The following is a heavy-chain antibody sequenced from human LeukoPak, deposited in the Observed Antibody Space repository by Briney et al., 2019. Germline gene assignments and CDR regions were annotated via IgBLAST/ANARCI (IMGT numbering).Heavy chain of an antibody. Sequence: PSETLSLTCTVSGGSISSYYWSWIRQPPGKGLEWIGYIYYSGSTNYNPSLKSRVTISVDTSKNQFSLKLSSVTAADTAVYYCARGRITMVRGVIITTYFDYWGQGTLVTVSS. J-gene: IGHJ4*02. CDR3: ARGRITMVRGVIITTYFDY. CDR1: GGSISSYY. CDR2: IYYSGST. D-gene: IGHD3-10*01. V-gene: IGHV4-59*01.